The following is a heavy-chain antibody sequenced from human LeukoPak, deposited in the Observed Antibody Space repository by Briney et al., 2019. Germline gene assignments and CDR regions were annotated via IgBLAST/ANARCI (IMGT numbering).Heavy chain of an antibody. CDR3: ATEPAVAGYFDY. CDR1: GGTFSSYA. J-gene: IGHJ4*02. V-gene: IGHV1-18*01. Sequence: ASVKVSCKASGGTFSSYAISWVRQAPGQGLEWMGWINPNSGGTNYAQKLQGRVTMTTDTSTSTAYMELRSLRSDDTAVYYCATEPAVAGYFDYWGQGTLVTVSS. CDR2: INPNSGGT. D-gene: IGHD6-19*01.